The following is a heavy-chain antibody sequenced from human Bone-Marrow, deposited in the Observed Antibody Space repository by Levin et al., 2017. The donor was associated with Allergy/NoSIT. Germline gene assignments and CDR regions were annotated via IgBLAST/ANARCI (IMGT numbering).Heavy chain of an antibody. V-gene: IGHV1-8*01. D-gene: IGHD4-11*01. CDR1: GYTFTRYD. J-gene: IGHJ6*03. CDR2: MNPNSGNT. CDR3: TRGAFDSNYHFYMDV. Sequence: GESLKISCKASGYTFTRYDINWVRQAIGQGPEWMGWMNPNSGNTGYAPKFQGRVTMTRNTSTGTAFMELTSLRSEDTAVYYCTRGAFDSNYHFYMDVWGKGTTVTVSS.